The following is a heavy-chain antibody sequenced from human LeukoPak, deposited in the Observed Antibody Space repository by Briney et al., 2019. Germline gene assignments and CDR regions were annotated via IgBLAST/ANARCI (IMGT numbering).Heavy chain of an antibody. J-gene: IGHJ4*02. V-gene: IGHV1-69*05. CDR1: GGTFSSYA. Sequence: GASVKVSRKASGGTFSSYAISWVRQAPGQGLEWMGGIIPIFGTANYAQKFQGRVTITTDESTSTAYMELSSLRSEDTAVYYCARRSRYNWNNPYFDYWGQGTLVTVSS. CDR2: IIPIFGTA. D-gene: IGHD1/OR15-1a*01. CDR3: ARRSRYNWNNPYFDY.